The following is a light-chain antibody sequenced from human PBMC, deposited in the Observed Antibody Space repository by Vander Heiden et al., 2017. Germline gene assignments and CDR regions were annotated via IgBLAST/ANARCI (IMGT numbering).Light chain of an antibody. J-gene: IGLJ3*02. V-gene: IGLV2-11*01. CDR1: SSDVGASIN. CDR2: DVS. Sequence: QSALPQPHPLSWSPGQSLTISCTGTSSDVGASINVSWYQQHPGKAPKLLISDVSKWPSGVPDRFSGSKSGNTACLTISGLQTDDEGDYYCCSYAGSDTWVFGGGTKVTVL. CDR3: CSYAGSDTWV.